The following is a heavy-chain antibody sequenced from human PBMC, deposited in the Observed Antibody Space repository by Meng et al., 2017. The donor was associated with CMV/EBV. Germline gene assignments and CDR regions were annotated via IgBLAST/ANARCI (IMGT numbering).Heavy chain of an antibody. Sequence: QVQLRESGPGLVKPSQTLSLTCTVSGGSISSGDYYWSWIRQPPGKGLEWIGYIYYSGSTYYNPSLKSQVTISVDTSKNQFSLKLSSVTAADTAVYYCARVMGPNRTPYYFDYWGQGTLAPSPQ. CDR2: IYYSGST. D-gene: IGHD1-14*01. CDR3: ARVMGPNRTPYYFDY. V-gene: IGHV4-30-4*08. CDR1: GGSISSGDYY. J-gene: IGHJ4*02.